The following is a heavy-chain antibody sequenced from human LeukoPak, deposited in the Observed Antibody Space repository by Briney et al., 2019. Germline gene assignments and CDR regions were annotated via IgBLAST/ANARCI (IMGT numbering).Heavy chain of an antibody. J-gene: IGHJ4*02. V-gene: IGHV3-23*01. CDR1: GFTFSNYA. CDR2: ISGSGDST. CDR3: ARRSGIAVAGAFDY. Sequence: GGSLRLSCTASGFTFSNYAMRWVRQAPGKGLEWVSGISGSGDSTYYADSVKGRFTISRDNSKNTLYLQMNSLRAEDTAVYYCARRSGIAVAGAFDYWGQGTLVTVSS. D-gene: IGHD6-19*01.